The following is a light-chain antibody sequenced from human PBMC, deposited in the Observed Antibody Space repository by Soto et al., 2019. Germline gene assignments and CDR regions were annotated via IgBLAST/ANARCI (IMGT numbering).Light chain of an antibody. Sequence: SYELTQPPSVSVAPGKTARITCGGNNIGSKSVHWYQQKPGQAPVLVIYYDSDRHSGIPERFYGSNSGNTATLTISRVEAGDEDDYYCQVWDSSSDNVVFGGVTKVTV. V-gene: IGLV3-21*04. J-gene: IGLJ2*01. CDR3: QVWDSSSDNVV. CDR2: YDS. CDR1: NIGSKS.